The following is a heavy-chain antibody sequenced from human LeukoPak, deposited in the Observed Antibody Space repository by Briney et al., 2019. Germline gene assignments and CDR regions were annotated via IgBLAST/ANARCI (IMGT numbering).Heavy chain of an antibody. CDR1: GFTVSSNY. CDR3: ARERLGRPKKHPHDAFDI. D-gene: IGHD1-1*01. CDR2: ISSSSSYI. Sequence: PGGSLRLSCAASGFTVSSNYMSWVRQAPGKGLEWVSSISSSSSYIYYADSVKGRFTISRDNAKNSLYLQMNSLRAEDTAVYYCARERLGRPKKHPHDAFDIWGQGTMVTVSS. V-gene: IGHV3-21*01. J-gene: IGHJ3*02.